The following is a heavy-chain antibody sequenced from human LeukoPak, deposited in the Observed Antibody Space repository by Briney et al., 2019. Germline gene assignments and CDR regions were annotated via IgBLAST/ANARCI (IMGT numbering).Heavy chain of an antibody. CDR3: ARGSGTMVRGVISGFDY. CDR2: IYYSGST. CDR1: GGSISSYY. Sequence: PSETLSLTCTVSGGSISSYYWSWIRQPPGKGLEWIGYIYYSGSTNYNPSLKSRVTISVDTSKNQFSLKPSSVTAADTAVYYCARGSGTMVRGVISGFDYWGQGTLVTVSS. J-gene: IGHJ4*02. D-gene: IGHD3-10*01. V-gene: IGHV4-59*01.